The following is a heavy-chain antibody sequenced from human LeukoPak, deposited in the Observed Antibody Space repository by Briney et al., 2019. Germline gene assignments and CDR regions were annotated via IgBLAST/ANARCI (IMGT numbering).Heavy chain of an antibody. J-gene: IGHJ5*02. CDR2: ISAYNGNT. V-gene: IGHV1-18*01. CDR1: GYTFTSYG. D-gene: IGHD4-17*01. Sequence: ASVKVSCKASGYTFTSYGISWVRQAPGQGLEWMGWISAYNGNTNYAQKLQGRVTMTTDTSTSTAYMELRSLRADDTAVYYWARGEYSGDYGYSWFAPWGQGTLVTVSS. CDR3: ARGEYSGDYGYSWFAP.